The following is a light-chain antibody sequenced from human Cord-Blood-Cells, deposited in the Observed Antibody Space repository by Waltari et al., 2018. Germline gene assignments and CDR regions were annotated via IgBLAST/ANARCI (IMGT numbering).Light chain of an antibody. CDR2: GAS. V-gene: IGKV3-15*01. CDR3: QQYNNWPPYT. J-gene: IGKJ2*01. CDR1: QSVSSN. Sequence: EIVMTQSPATLSVPPGERATLSCRASQSVSSNLAWYQQKPGQAPRLLIYGASTMATGIPARFSGSGSGTEFTLTISSLQSEDFAVYYCQQYNNWPPYTFGQGTKLEIK.